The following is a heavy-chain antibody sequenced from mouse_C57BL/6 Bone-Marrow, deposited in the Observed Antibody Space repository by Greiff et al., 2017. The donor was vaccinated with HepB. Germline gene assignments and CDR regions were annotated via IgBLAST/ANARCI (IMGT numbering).Heavy chain of an antibody. CDR1: GYTFTDYN. CDR3: AKGRYYFDY. V-gene: IGHV1-22*01. CDR2: INPNNGGT. J-gene: IGHJ2*01. Sequence: VQLKESGPELVKPGASVKMSCKASGYTFTDYNMHWVKQSHGKSLEWIGYINPNNGGTSYNQKFKGKATLTVNKSSSTAYMELRSLTSEDSAVYYCAKGRYYFDYWGQGTTLTVSS.